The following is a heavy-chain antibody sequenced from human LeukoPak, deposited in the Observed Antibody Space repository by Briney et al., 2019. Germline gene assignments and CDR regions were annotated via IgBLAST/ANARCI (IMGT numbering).Heavy chain of an antibody. D-gene: IGHD5-24*01. CDR2: ISYDGSNK. Sequence: PGRSLRLSCAASGFTFNTYAMHWVRQAPGKGLEWVAVISYDGSNKYYADSVKGRFTISRDNSKNTLYLQMNSLRAEDTAVYYCAREMATTPSFDYWGQGTLVTVSS. CDR1: GFTFNTYA. J-gene: IGHJ4*02. V-gene: IGHV3-30*04. CDR3: AREMATTPSFDY.